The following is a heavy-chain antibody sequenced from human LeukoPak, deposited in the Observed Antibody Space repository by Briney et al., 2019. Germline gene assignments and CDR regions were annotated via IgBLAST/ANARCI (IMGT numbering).Heavy chain of an antibody. D-gene: IGHD3-3*01. CDR3: ASGVRFLEWLPSPPDAFDI. Sequence: PGESLRLSCAASGFTFSSYEMNWVHQAPGKGLEWVSYISSSGSTIYYADSVKGRFTISRDNAKNSLYLQMNSLRAEDTAVYYCASGVRFLEWLPSPPDAFDIWGQGTMVTVS. CDR2: ISSSGSTI. J-gene: IGHJ3*02. CDR1: GFTFSSYE. V-gene: IGHV3-48*03.